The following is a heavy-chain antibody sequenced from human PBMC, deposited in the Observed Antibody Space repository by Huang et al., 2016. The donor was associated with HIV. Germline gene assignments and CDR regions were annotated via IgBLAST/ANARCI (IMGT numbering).Heavy chain of an antibody. CDR1: GGTFSSNA. Sequence: QVQMVQSGAEVKKPGSSVKVSCKASGGTFSSNAITWVRQAPGQGLEWMGGIIPISGTANYEQKCQGRVTITADESTSTAYMQLSSLRSEDTAVYYCAREFYYDSTGYYFDYWGQGTLVTVSS. V-gene: IGHV1-69*01. J-gene: IGHJ4*02. D-gene: IGHD3-22*01. CDR2: IIPISGTA. CDR3: AREFYYDSTGYYFDY.